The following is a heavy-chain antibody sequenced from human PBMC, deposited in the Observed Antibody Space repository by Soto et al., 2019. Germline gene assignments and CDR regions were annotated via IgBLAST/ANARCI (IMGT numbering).Heavy chain of an antibody. CDR2: TYYRSKWYS. V-gene: IGHV6-1*01. J-gene: IGHJ6*03. CDR3: ARGSWDDVSGHYYMDV. Sequence: SQTLSLTCDMSGDSVSSNSAAWNWIRQTPSRGLEWLGRTYYRSKWYSNYAISVKSRVTVNPDTFKNQFSLQLNSVTPEDTAVYYCARGSWDDVSGHYYMDVWGKGTTVTVSS. D-gene: IGHD1-1*01. CDR1: GDSVSSNSAA.